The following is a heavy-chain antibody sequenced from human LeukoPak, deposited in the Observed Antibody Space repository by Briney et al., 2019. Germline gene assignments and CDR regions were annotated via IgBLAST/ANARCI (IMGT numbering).Heavy chain of an antibody. CDR1: GVTFSSYA. CDR2: ISGSGGST. D-gene: IGHD3-22*01. J-gene: IGHJ5*02. V-gene: IGHV3-23*01. CDR3: ARDRPVGHDDTGGHNWFDP. Sequence: GGSLRLSCAASGVTFSSYAMSWVRQAPGKGLEWVSAISGSGGSTYYADSVKGRFTISRDNSKNTLYLQMNSLRAEDTAVYYCARDRPVGHDDTGGHNWFDPWGQGTLVTVSS.